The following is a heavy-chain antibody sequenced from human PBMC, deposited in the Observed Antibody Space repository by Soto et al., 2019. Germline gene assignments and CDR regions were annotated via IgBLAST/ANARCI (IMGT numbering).Heavy chain of an antibody. D-gene: IGHD3-22*01. CDR2: ISSSSSYI. V-gene: IGHV3-21*01. J-gene: IGHJ3*02. Sequence: GGSLRLSCAASGFTFSSYSMNWVRQAPGKGLEWVSSISSSSSYIYYADSVKGRFTISRDNAKNSLYLQMNSLRAEDTAVYYCARIGSSGYERVRAFDIWGQGTMVTVSS. CDR1: GFTFSSYS. CDR3: ARIGSSGYERVRAFDI.